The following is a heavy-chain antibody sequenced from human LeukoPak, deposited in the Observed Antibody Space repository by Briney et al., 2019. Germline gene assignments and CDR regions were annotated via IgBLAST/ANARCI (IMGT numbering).Heavy chain of an antibody. V-gene: IGHV1-69*05. D-gene: IGHD2-21*02. CDR2: IIPIFGTA. Sequence: GSSVKVSCKASGGTFISYAISWVRQAPGQGLEWMGRIIPIFGTANYAQKFHGRVTITTDESTSTAYMELSSLRSEDTAVYYCARGPIVVVTAMLDAFDIWGQGTMVTVSS. J-gene: IGHJ3*02. CDR3: ARGPIVVVTAMLDAFDI. CDR1: GGTFISYA.